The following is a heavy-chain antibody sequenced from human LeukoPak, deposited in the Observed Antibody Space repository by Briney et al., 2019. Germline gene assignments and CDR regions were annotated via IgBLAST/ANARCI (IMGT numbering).Heavy chain of an antibody. CDR1: GYTFTVQY. V-gene: IGHV1-2*02. J-gene: IGHJ5*02. CDR3: ARVVTTTWNSYTGWFDP. CDR2: INPNSGGT. D-gene: IGHD4-11*01. Sequence: GASVKLSFKASGYTFTVQYIHWLRQAPGQGLEWMGWINPNSGGTNYAQKFHGRVNMTRDTSITTTYMELSRLRSDDTAVYYCARVVTTTWNSYTGWFDPWGQGTLVTVSS.